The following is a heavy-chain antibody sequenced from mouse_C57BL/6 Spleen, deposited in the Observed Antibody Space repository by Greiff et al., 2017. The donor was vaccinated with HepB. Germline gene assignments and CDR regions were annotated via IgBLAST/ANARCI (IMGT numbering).Heavy chain of an antibody. V-gene: IGHV5-9*01. CDR3: ALMVTTYYAMDY. Sequence: EVRVVESGGGLVKPGGSLKLSCAASGFTFSSYTMSWVRQTPEKRLEWVATISGGGGNTYYPDSVKGRFTISRDNAKNTLYLQMSSLRSEDTALYYCALMVTTYYAMDYWGQGTSVTVSS. D-gene: IGHD2-3*01. CDR1: GFTFSSYT. CDR2: ISGGGGNT. J-gene: IGHJ4*01.